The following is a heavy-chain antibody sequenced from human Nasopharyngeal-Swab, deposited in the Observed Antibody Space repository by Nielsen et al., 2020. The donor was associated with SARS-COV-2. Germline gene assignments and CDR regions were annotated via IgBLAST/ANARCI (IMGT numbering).Heavy chain of an antibody. CDR2: IKTSGDTI. D-gene: IGHD5-18*01. CDR3: ARTPQLWSLYFDY. J-gene: IGHJ4*02. V-gene: IGHV3-11*01. Sequence: RQAPGKGLKWVSYIKTSGDTISYADSVKGRFTISRDNAKNSLYLQMDSLRAEDTAMYYCARTPQLWSLYFDYWGQGTLVTVSS.